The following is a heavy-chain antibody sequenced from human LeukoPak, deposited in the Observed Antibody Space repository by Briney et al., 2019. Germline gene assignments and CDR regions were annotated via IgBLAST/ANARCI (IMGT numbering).Heavy chain of an antibody. V-gene: IGHV3-73*01. J-gene: IGHJ4*02. Sequence: GGSLKLSCAASGFTFSGSAIHWVRQASGKGLEWVGRIRSKANSYATAYTASVKGRFTISRDDSKNTAYLQMNSLKTEDTAVYYCTRWGTNYGGKSDVAHYFDYWGQGTLVTVSS. D-gene: IGHD4-17*01. CDR3: TRWGTNYGGKSDVAHYFDY. CDR2: IRSKANSYAT. CDR1: GFTFSGSA.